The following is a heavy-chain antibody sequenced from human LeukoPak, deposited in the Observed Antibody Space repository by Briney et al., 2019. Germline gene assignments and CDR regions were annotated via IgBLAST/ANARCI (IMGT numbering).Heavy chain of an antibody. CDR2: IYYSGST. D-gene: IGHD3-10*01. V-gene: IGHV4-59*01. CDR3: ASFTELDYFDY. Sequence: SETLSLTCTVSGGSISSYYWSWIRQPPGKGLEWIGYIYYSGSTNYNPSLKSRVTISVDTSKNQFSLKLSSVTAADTAVYYCASFTELDYFDYWGQGTLVTVSS. CDR1: GGSISSYY. J-gene: IGHJ4*02.